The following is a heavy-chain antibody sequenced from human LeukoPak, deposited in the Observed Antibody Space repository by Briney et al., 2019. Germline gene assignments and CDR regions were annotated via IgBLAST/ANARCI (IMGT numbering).Heavy chain of an antibody. CDR3: ARDRSDYVWGSYRYRYYYGMDV. J-gene: IGHJ6*02. CDR1: GFTFSSYG. Sequence: PGRSLRLSCAASGFTFSSYGMHWVRQAPGKGLEWVAVISYDGSNTYYADSVKGRFTISRDNSKNMLYLQMNSLRAEDTAVYYCARDRSDYVWGSYRYRYYYGMDVWGQGTTVTVSS. D-gene: IGHD3-16*02. V-gene: IGHV3-30*03. CDR2: ISYDGSNT.